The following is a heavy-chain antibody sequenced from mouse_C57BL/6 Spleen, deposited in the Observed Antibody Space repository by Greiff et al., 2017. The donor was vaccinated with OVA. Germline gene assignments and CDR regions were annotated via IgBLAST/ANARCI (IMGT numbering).Heavy chain of an antibody. CDR2: IYPGNSDT. CDR1: GYTFTSYW. V-gene: IGHV1-5*01. D-gene: IGHD2-5*01. J-gene: IGHJ3*01. CDR3: TREEEDYSNSYAY. Sequence: EVKLEESGPVLARPGASVKMSCKTSGYTFTSYWMHWVKQRPGQGLEWIGAIYPGNSDTSYNQKFKGKAKLTAVTSASTAYMELSSLTNEDTAVYYSTREEEDYSNSYAYWGQGTLVTVSA.